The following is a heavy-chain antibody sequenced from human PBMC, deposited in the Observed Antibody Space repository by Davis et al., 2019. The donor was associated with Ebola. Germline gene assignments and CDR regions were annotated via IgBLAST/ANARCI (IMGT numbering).Heavy chain of an antibody. CDR2: ISAYNGNT. D-gene: IGHD1-26*01. Sequence: ASVKVSCKASGYTFTSYGISWVRQAPGQGLEWMGWISAYNGNTNYAQKLQGRVTITADKSTTTAYMELSSLTSDDTAVYYCTRVGATGVYWGQGTLVTVSS. V-gene: IGHV1-18*01. CDR3: TRVGATGVY. J-gene: IGHJ4*02. CDR1: GYTFTSYG.